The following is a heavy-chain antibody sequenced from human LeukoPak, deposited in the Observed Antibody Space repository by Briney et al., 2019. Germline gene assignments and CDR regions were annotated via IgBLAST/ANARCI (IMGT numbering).Heavy chain of an antibody. CDR2: IKLDGNQK. CDR1: GFTFSNYW. Sequence: PGGSLRLSCAASGFTFSNYWMSWVRQAPGKGLEWVANIKLDGNQKSYEDSVKGRFTISRDNAKSSLYLQMNSLRADDTGVYYCARDVAGTVTWDWGQGTLVTVSS. D-gene: IGHD4-17*01. V-gene: IGHV3-7*05. CDR3: ARDVAGTVTWD. J-gene: IGHJ4*02.